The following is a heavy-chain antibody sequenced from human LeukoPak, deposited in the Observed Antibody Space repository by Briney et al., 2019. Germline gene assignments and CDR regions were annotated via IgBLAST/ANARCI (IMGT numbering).Heavy chain of an antibody. V-gene: IGHV3-53*01. D-gene: IGHD3-22*01. Sequence: GGSLRLSCAASGSTFSSCSMNWVRQAPGKGLEWVSVIYSGGSTYYADSVKGRFTISRDNSKNTLYLQMNSLRTEDTAVYYCARGLMYYDTSGFGDYWGQGTLVTVSS. CDR2: IYSGGST. CDR3: ARGLMYYDTSGFGDY. J-gene: IGHJ4*02. CDR1: GSTFSSCS.